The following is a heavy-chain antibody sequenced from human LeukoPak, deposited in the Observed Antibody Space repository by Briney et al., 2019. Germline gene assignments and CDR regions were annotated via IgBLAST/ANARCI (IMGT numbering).Heavy chain of an antibody. CDR3: ARAGVSSSWYGPGVYYGMDV. D-gene: IGHD6-13*01. Sequence: TGGSLRLSCAASGFTFSSYWMHWVRRAPGKGLVWVSRINSDGSSTSYADSVKGRFTISRDNAKNTLYLQMNSLRAEDTAVYYCARAGVSSSWYGPGVYYGMDVWGQGTTVTVSS. J-gene: IGHJ6*02. CDR1: GFTFSSYW. V-gene: IGHV3-74*01. CDR2: INSDGSST.